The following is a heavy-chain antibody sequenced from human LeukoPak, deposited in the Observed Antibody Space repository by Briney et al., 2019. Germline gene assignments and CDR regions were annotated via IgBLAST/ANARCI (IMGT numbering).Heavy chain of an antibody. CDR2: ISSSSSTI. D-gene: IGHD3-22*01. CDR3: ARTIYYYESTSYFSDAFDV. Sequence: GGSLGLSCAASGFTFSSYSMNWVRQAPGKGLEWVSYISSSSSTIYYQDSVKGRFTISRDDAKNSLYLEMDSLRAEDTAVYYCARTIYYYESTSYFSDAFDVWGQGTMVTVSS. CDR1: GFTFSSYS. V-gene: IGHV3-48*04. J-gene: IGHJ3*01.